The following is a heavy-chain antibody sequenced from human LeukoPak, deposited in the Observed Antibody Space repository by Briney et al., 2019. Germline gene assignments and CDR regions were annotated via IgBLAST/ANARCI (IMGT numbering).Heavy chain of an antibody. Sequence: GASVKVSCKASGGTFSSYAISWVRQAPGQGLEWMGGIIPIFGTANYAQKFQGRVTITADESTSTAYVELSSLRSEDTAVYYCATKVRGVMTTLWYYYMDVWGKGTTVTVSS. CDR1: GGTFSSYA. CDR2: IIPIFGTA. CDR3: ATKVRGVMTTLWYYYMDV. V-gene: IGHV1-69*01. J-gene: IGHJ6*03. D-gene: IGHD3-10*01.